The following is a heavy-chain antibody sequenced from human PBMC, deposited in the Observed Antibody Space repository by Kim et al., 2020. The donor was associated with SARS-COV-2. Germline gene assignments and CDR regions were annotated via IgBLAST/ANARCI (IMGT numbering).Heavy chain of an antibody. CDR3: ARRIYGDYTNWFDP. CDR1: GGSISSYY. Sequence: SETLSLTCTVSGGSISSYYWSWIRQPPGKGLEWIGYIYYSESTNYNPSLKSRVTISVDTSKNQFSLKLSSVTAADTAVYYCARRIYGDYTNWFDPWGQGTLVTVSS. D-gene: IGHD4-17*01. J-gene: IGHJ5*02. CDR2: IYYSEST. V-gene: IGHV4-59*01.